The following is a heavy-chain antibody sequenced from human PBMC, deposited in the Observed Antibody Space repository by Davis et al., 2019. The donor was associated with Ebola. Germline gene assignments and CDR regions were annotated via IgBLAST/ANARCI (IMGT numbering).Heavy chain of an antibody. J-gene: IGHJ4*02. Sequence: MPSETLSLTCTVSGGSISSSNYYWSWIRQPPGKGPEWIGYIYYSGSTYYNPSLKSRVTISVDTSKNQFSLKLSSVTAADTAVYYCARHWAGYSSSWFFFDYWGQGTLVTVSS. D-gene: IGHD6-13*01. CDR1: GGSISSSNYY. V-gene: IGHV4-39*01. CDR2: IYYSGST. CDR3: ARHWAGYSSSWFFFDY.